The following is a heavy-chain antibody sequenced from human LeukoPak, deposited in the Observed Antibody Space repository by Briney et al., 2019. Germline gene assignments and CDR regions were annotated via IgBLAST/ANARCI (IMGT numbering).Heavy chain of an antibody. CDR3: ASGSHSGSYGPFDY. V-gene: IGHV3-64*01. D-gene: IGHD1-26*01. CDR1: GFPFGSYA. J-gene: IGHJ4*02. CDR2: ISSNGGST. Sequence: GGPLRLSCAASGFPFGSYARHWVGQAPGRGLDYVSAISSNGGSTYYANSVKGRFTISRDNSKNTLYLQMGSLRAEDMAVYYCASGSHSGSYGPFDYWGQGTLVTVSS.